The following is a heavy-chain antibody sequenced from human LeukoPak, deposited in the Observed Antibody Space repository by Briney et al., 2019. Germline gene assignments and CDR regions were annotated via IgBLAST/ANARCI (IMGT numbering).Heavy chain of an antibody. CDR2: ISSSSTNI. CDR3: ARDLDY. J-gene: IGHJ4*02. CDR1: GFTFSRYN. V-gene: IGHV3-21*01. Sequence: GGSLRLSCAASGFTFSRYNVNWVRQAPGKGLEWVSSISSSSTNIYYADSVKDRFTISRDNAKNSLYLQMNSLRVEDTAVYYCARDLDYWGQGTLVTVSS.